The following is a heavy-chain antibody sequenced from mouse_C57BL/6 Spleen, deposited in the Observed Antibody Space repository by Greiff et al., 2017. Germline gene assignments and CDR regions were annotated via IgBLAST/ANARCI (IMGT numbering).Heavy chain of an antibody. CDR3: ATSGDYYGSSYYFDY. D-gene: IGHD1-1*01. Sequence: VQLQQPGAELVKPGASVKLSCKASGYTFTSYWMHWVKQRPGQGLEWIGMIHPNSGSTNYNEKIKSKATLTVDKSSSTAYMQLSSLTSEDSAFYYSATSGDYYGSSYYFDYWGQGTTLTVSS. CDR1: GYTFTSYW. J-gene: IGHJ2*01. V-gene: IGHV1-64*01. CDR2: IHPNSGST.